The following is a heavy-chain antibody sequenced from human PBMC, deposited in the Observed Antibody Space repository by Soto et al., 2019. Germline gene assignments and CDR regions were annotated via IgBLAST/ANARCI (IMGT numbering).Heavy chain of an antibody. Sequence: SETLSLTCTVSGGSISSSSYYWGWIRQPPGKGLEWIGSIYYSGSTYYNPSLKSRVTISVDTSKNQFSLKLSSVTAADTAVYYCARGYCSSTSCYPHDYWGQGTLVTVS. CDR1: GGSISSSSYY. D-gene: IGHD2-2*01. CDR3: ARGYCSSTSCYPHDY. CDR2: IYYSGST. J-gene: IGHJ4*02. V-gene: IGHV4-39*01.